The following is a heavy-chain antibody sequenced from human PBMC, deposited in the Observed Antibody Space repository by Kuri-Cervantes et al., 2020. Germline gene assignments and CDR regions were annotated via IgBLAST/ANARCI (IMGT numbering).Heavy chain of an antibody. CDR2: INPNSGGT. Sequence: ASVKVSCKASGYTFTGYYMHWVRQAPGQGLEWMGWINPNSGGTNYAQKFQGRVTMTRNTSISTAYMELSSLRSEDTAVYYCARFGITMVRGVTSYGMDVWGQGTTVTVSS. V-gene: IGHV1-2*02. CDR3: ARFGITMVRGVTSYGMDV. D-gene: IGHD3-10*01. CDR1: GYTFTGYY. J-gene: IGHJ6*02.